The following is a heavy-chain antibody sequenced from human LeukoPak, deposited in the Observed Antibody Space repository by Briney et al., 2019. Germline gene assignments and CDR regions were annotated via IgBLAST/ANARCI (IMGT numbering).Heavy chain of an antibody. CDR3: ARVGTWELQRVFDY. CDR1: GFTFTDYW. Sequence: GGSLRLSCVASGFTFTDYWMTWVRQVPGKGLEWVANIQRGGRESYYVDSVKGRFTISRENAKNSLYLQMDSLRVEDTAVYYCARVGTWELQRVFDYWGQGTPVTVSS. CDR2: IQRGGRES. J-gene: IGHJ4*02. V-gene: IGHV3-7*01. D-gene: IGHD1-26*01.